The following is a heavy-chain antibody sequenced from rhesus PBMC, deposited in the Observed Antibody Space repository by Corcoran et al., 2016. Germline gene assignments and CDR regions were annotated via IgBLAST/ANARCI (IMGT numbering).Heavy chain of an antibody. J-gene: IGHJ1*01. CDR3: ARSGYCSGIYCYAYFEF. Sequence: QVQLQESGPGLVKPSETLSLTCAVSGGSVSSSNWWSWIRQPPGKGLEWIGYISGSSCSTYYNPSLKSRVTISTDTSKNQFSLKRSSVTAADTAVYYCARSGYCSGIYCYAYFEFWGQGALVTVSS. D-gene: IGHD2-27*01. CDR2: ISGSSCST. V-gene: IGHV4-65*01. CDR1: GGSVSSSNW.